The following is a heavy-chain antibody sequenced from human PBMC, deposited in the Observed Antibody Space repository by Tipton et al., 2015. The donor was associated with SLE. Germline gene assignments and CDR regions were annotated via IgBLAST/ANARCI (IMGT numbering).Heavy chain of an antibody. CDR3: ARPRRDGWRGGHWFDP. CDR2: IYYSGST. D-gene: IGHD3-10*01. V-gene: IGHV4-39*07. CDR1: GGSISSSSYY. J-gene: IGHJ5*02. Sequence: TLSLTCTVSGGSISSSSYYWGWIRQPPGKGLEWIGSIYYSGSTYYNPSLKSRVTISVDTSKNQFSLKLSSVTAADTAVYYCARPRRDGWRGGHWFDPWGQGTLVTLSS.